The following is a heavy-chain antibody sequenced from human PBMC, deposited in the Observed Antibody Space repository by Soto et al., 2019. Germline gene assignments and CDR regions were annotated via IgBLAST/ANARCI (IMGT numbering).Heavy chain of an antibody. Sequence: SETLSLTCAVYGGSFSGYYWSWIRQPPGKGLEWIGEINHSGSTNYNPSLKSRVTISVDTSKNQFSLKLSSVTAADTAVYYCGRQPGHCGSTTCFGYYSVDVWGQGTTVT. J-gene: IGHJ6*02. D-gene: IGHD2-2*01. CDR2: INHSGST. V-gene: IGHV4-34*01. CDR1: GGSFSGYY. CDR3: GRQPGHCGSTTCFGYYSVDV.